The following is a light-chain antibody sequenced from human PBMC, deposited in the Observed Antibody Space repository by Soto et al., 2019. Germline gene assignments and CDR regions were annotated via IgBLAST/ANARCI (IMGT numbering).Light chain of an antibody. CDR2: EVS. Sequence: QSALTQPASVSGSPGQSITISCTGTSSDVGAYNYVSWYQQHPGKAPKLMIYEVSNRPSGVSNRFSGSKSGNTASLTISGLQAEDEADYYCSSYTRSSTLHVFGTGTKVTVL. V-gene: IGLV2-14*01. J-gene: IGLJ1*01. CDR3: SSYTRSSTLHV. CDR1: SSDVGAYNY.